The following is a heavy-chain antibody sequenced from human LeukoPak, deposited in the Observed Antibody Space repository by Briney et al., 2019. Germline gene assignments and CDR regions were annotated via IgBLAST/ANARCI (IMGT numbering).Heavy chain of an antibody. Sequence: GALRLSCAASGFTFSSYGMHWVRQAPGKGLEWVAFIRYDGSNKYYADSVKGRFTISRDNSKNTLYLQMNSLRAEDTAVYYCAKDPRRRYYFDYWGQGTLVTVSS. CDR2: IRYDGSNK. CDR1: GFTFSSYG. D-gene: IGHD3-10*01. CDR3: AKDPRRRYYFDY. V-gene: IGHV3-30*02. J-gene: IGHJ4*02.